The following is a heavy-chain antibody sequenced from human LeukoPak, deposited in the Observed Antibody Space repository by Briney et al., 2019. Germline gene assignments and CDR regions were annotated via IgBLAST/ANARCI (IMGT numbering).Heavy chain of an antibody. Sequence: ASVKVSCKASGYTFTGYYMHWVRQAPGQGLEWMGWINPNSGGTNYAQKFQGRVTMTRDTSISTAYMELSRLRSDDTAVYYCARGANYLARAAFDSWGKGTLVTVSS. J-gene: IGHJ4*02. V-gene: IGHV1-2*02. CDR2: INPNSGGT. D-gene: IGHD1-7*01. CDR3: ARGANYLARAAFDS. CDR1: GYTFTGYY.